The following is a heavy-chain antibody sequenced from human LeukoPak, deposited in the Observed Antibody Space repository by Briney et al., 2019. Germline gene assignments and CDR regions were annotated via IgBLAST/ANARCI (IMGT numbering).Heavy chain of an antibody. CDR3: TRGVALSDHGIIDS. J-gene: IGHJ4*02. Sequence: PSETLSLTCAVSGNSVSSGLFWGWIRQPPGKGLEWIATIYHNGITHCNPSLKSRVNISVDTSKNQFSLKMRSVTAADTAVYYCTRGVALSDHGIIDSWGQGTLATVSS. CDR2: IYHNGIT. D-gene: IGHD1-1*01. V-gene: IGHV4-38-2*01. CDR1: GNSVSSGLF.